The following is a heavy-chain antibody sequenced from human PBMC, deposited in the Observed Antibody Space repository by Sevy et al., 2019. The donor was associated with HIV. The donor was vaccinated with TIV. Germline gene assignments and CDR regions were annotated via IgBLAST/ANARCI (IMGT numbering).Heavy chain of an antibody. D-gene: IGHD2-15*01. CDR2: IKQDGSEE. CDR1: GFTFSNYW. CDR3: ARKGYCSVGTCYAYNWFDL. V-gene: IGHV3-7*01. J-gene: IGHJ5*02. Sequence: GSLRLSCAASGFTFSNYWMTWVRQAPGKGLEWVANIKQDGSEEYYVDSVKGRFTVSRDNAKNSLYLQMDSLRAEDTAVYYCARKGYCSVGTCYAYNWFDLWGQGTLVTVSS.